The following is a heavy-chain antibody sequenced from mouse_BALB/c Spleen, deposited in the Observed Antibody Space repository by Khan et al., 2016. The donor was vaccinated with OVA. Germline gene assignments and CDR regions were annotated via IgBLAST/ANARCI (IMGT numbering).Heavy chain of an antibody. CDR3: ARAYYRDDGYYAMDY. CDR1: GFSLSRYN. D-gene: IGHD2-14*01. Sequence: QLQLKESGPGLVAPSQSLSITCTVSGFSLSRYNIHWVRQPPGKGLEWLGMIWGGGGTDYNSTLKSRLSISKDNSKSQVFLKMNSLQTDDSAMYYCARAYYRDDGYYAMDYWGQGTSVTVSA. CDR2: IWGGGGT. V-gene: IGHV2-6-4*01. J-gene: IGHJ4*01.